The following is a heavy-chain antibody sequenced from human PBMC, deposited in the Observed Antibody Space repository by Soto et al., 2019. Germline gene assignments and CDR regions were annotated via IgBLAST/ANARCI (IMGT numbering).Heavy chain of an antibody. V-gene: IGHV5-51*01. D-gene: IGHD2-15*01. CDR2: IYPGDSDT. CDR1: GDSFTRYW. J-gene: IGHJ4*02. CDR3: ARHRYCSGGSCYSYYFDY. Sequence: ESLTISCRSSGDSFTRYWIGWVRQMPGKGLEWMGIIYPGDSDTRYSPSFQGQVTISADKSISTAYLQWSSLKASDTAMYYCARHRYCSGGSCYSYYFDYWGQGTLVTVPQ.